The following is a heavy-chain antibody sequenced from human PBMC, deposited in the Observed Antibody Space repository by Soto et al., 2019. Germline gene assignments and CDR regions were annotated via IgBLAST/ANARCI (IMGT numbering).Heavy chain of an antibody. D-gene: IGHD2-21*02. CDR1: GFTFSSYS. CDR3: ASGRGNSELPFHSDAFDI. Sequence: PGGSLRLSCAASGFTFSSYSMNWVRQAPGKGLEWVSSISSSSSYIYYADSVKGRFTISRDNAKNSLYLQMNSLRAEDTAVYYCASGRGNSELPFHSDAFDIWGQGTMVTVSS. V-gene: IGHV3-21*01. J-gene: IGHJ3*02. CDR2: ISSSSSYI.